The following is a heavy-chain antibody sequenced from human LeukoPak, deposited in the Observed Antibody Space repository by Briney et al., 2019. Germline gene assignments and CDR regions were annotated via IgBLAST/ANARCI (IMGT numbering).Heavy chain of an antibody. CDR3: ARGYCSGGGCYPPGGWFDP. Sequence: SETLSLTCTVSGGSISSGGYYWSWIRQHPGKGLEWIGYIYYSGSTYYNPSLKSRVTISVDTSKNQFSLKLSSVTAADTAVYYCARGYCSGGGCYPPGGWFDPWGQGTLVTVSS. J-gene: IGHJ5*02. D-gene: IGHD2-15*01. V-gene: IGHV4-31*03. CDR1: GGSISSGGYY. CDR2: IYYSGST.